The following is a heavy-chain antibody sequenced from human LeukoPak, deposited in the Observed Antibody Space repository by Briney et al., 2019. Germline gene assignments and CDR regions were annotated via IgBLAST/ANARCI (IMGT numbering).Heavy chain of an antibody. CDR2: IRQDGSDK. CDR1: GFTFSNAW. D-gene: IGHD4-11*01. V-gene: IGHV3-7*04. Sequence: GGSLRLSCAASGFTFSNAWMNWVRQAPGKGLEWVANIRQDGSDKYYVDSVKGRFTISRDNAKNSLYLQMNSLRAEDAAVYYCARGYSDSIHFDYWGQGTLVTVSS. CDR3: ARGYSDSIHFDY. J-gene: IGHJ4*02.